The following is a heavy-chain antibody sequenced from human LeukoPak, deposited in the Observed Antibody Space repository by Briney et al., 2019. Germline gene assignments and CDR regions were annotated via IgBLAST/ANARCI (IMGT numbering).Heavy chain of an antibody. D-gene: IGHD3-22*01. CDR1: GGSISSGSYY. V-gene: IGHV4-61*02. CDR3: ASEKYFYDSSGYSAAWFDP. Sequence: SETLSLTCTVSGGSISSGSYYWSWIRQPAGKGLEWIGRIYTSGSTNYNPSLKSRVAISIDTSKNQFSLKLSSVTAADTAVYYCASEKYFYDSSGYSAAWFDPWGQGTLVTVSS. CDR2: IYTSGST. J-gene: IGHJ5*02.